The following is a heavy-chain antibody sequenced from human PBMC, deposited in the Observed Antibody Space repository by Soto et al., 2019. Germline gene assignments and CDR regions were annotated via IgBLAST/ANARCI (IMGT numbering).Heavy chain of an antibody. J-gene: IGHJ4*02. D-gene: IGHD3-16*02. Sequence: GGSLRLSCAASGFTFSSYAMHWVRQAPGKGLEYVSAISSNGGSTYYANSVKGRFTISRDNSKNTLYLQMGSLRAEDMAVYYCARALGDCVWGSYRYGLDYWGQGTLVTVSS. CDR2: ISSNGGST. CDR3: ARALGDCVWGSYRYGLDY. CDR1: GFTFSSYA. V-gene: IGHV3-64*01.